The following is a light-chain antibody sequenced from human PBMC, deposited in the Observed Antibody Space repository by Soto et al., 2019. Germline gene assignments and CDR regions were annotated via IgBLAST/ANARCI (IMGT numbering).Light chain of an antibody. CDR2: DVS. CDR3: SSSTSGSILGV. J-gene: IGLJ2*01. V-gene: IGLV2-14*03. Sequence: QSALTQPASASGSPGQSITISCTGTINDVDTYNYVSWYQHYPGKAPKLIIYDVSDRPSGVSHRFSGSKSGNTASLTISGVQAAEDADYYSSSSTSGSILGVFGGGTKLTVL. CDR1: INDVDTYNY.